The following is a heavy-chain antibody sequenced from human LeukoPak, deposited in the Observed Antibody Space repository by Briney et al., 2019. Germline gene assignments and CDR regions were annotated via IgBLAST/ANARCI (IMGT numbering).Heavy chain of an antibody. V-gene: IGHV3-48*02. CDR2: ISSSSSTI. Sequence: PGGSLRLSCAASGFTFSSYSTNWVRQAPGKGLEWVSYISSSSSTIYYADSVKGRFTISRDNAKNSLYLQMNSLRDEDTAVYYCARDGRSYDILSLGDYWGQGTLVTVSS. CDR3: ARDGRSYDILSLGDY. J-gene: IGHJ4*02. D-gene: IGHD3-9*01. CDR1: GFTFSSYS.